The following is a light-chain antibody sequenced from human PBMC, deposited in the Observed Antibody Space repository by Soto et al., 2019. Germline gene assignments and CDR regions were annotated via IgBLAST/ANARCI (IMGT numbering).Light chain of an antibody. CDR1: QNIKVS. V-gene: IGKV1-5*01. CDR2: AAS. CDR3: QQYNSYRT. Sequence: DVQITQSSSTLSASVGDGVTVTFRASQNIKVSLAWYQQKPGKAPKLLIYAASSLESGVPSRFSGSGSGTDFTLTISSLQPDDFATYYCQQYNSYRTFGQGTKVDIK. J-gene: IGKJ1*01.